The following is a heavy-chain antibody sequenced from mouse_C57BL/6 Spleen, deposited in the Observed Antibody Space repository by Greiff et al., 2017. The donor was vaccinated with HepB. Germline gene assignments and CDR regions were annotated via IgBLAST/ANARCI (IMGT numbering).Heavy chain of an antibody. V-gene: IGHV5-9-1*02. J-gene: IGHJ4*01. CDR3: TRDYYGSSSYYYAMDY. CDR2: ISSGGDYI. D-gene: IGHD1-1*01. Sequence: EVQGVESGEGLVKPGGSLKLSCAASGFTFSSYAMSWVRQTPEKRLEWVAYISSGGDYIYYADTVKGRFTISRDNARNTLYLQMSSLKSEDTAMYYCTRDYYGSSSYYYAMDYWGQGTSVTVSS. CDR1: GFTFSSYA.